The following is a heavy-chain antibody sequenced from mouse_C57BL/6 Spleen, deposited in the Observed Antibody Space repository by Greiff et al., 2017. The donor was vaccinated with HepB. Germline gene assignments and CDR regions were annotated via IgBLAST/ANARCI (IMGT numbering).Heavy chain of an antibody. CDR2: IYPRDGST. Sequence: QVTLKVSGPELVKPGASVKLSCKASGYTFTSYDINWVKQRPGQGLEWIGWIYPRDGSTKYNEKFKGKATLTVDTSSSTAYMELHSLTSEDSAVYFCAREEDYGSSLWYFDVWGTGTTVTVSS. CDR3: AREEDYGSSLWYFDV. V-gene: IGHV1-85*01. J-gene: IGHJ1*03. CDR1: GYTFTSYD. D-gene: IGHD1-1*01.